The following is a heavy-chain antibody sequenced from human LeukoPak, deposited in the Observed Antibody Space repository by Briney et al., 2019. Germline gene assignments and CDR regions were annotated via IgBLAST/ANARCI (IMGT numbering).Heavy chain of an antibody. V-gene: IGHV3-15*01. CDR1: GFTFSNAW. J-gene: IGHJ4*02. CDR2: IKSKTDGGTT. D-gene: IGHD5-12*01. Sequence: GGSLRLTCAASGFTFSNAWMSWVRQAPGKGLEWVGRIKSKTDGGTTDYAAPVKGRFTISRDDSKNTLYLQMNSLKTEDTAVYYCTTDEGYSGYDSNYFDYWGQGTLVTVSS. CDR3: TTDEGYSGYDSNYFDY.